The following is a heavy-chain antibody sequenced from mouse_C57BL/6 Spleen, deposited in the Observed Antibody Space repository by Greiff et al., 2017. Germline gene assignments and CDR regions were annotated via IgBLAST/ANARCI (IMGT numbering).Heavy chain of an antibody. CDR3: ARYGNYAPYYFDY. J-gene: IGHJ2*01. V-gene: IGHV1-52*01. CDR2: IDPSDSET. CDR1: GYTFTSYW. Sequence: QVHVKQPGAELVRPGSSVKLSCKASGYTFTSYWMHWVKQRPIQGLEWIGNIDPSDSETHYNQKFKDKATLTVDKSSSTAYMQLSSLTSEDSAVYYCARYGNYAPYYFDYWGQGTTLTVSS. D-gene: IGHD2-1*01.